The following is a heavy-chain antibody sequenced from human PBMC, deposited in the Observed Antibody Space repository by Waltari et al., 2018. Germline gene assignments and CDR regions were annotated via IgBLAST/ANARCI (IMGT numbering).Heavy chain of an antibody. CDR1: GFTVSSNY. CDR2: IYSGGST. V-gene: IGHV3-53*01. CDR3: ARDIRGWNYGVSDY. J-gene: IGHJ4*02. Sequence: EVQLVESGGGLIQPGGSLRLSCAASGFTVSSNYMIWVRQAPGKGLEWVSVIYSGGSTYYADSVKGRFTISRDNSKNTLYLQMNSLRAEDTAVYYCARDIRGWNYGVSDYWGQGTLVTVSS. D-gene: IGHD1-7*01.